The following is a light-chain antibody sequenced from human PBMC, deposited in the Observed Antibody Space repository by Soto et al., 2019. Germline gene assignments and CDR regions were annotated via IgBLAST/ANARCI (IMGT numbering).Light chain of an antibody. V-gene: IGLV2-8*01. Sequence: QSALTQPPSASGSPGQSVTISCTGTSSDVGGYNYVSWYQQYPGRAPKLMIYEVTKRPSGVPDRFSGSKSGNTASLTVSGLXAEDXADXXXSSYAAXXNFYFVFGGGTKLTVL. J-gene: IGLJ3*02. CDR2: EVT. CDR1: SSDVGGYNY. CDR3: SSYAAXXNFYFV.